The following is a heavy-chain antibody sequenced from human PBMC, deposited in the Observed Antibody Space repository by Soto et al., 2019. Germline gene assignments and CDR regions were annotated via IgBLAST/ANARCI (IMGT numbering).Heavy chain of an antibody. Sequence: EVQVVESGGGLVQPGGSLRLSCAASGFTFSTYSMNWVRQAPGKGLEWVSYISSTGNTIYYPDSVKGRFTISRDTAKKSLYLQMNSLRAEDTAVYYCARSGYFDYWGQGTLSPSPQ. J-gene: IGHJ4*02. V-gene: IGHV3-48*01. CDR2: ISSTGNTI. CDR3: ARSGYFDY. D-gene: IGHD2-8*02. CDR1: GFTFSTYS.